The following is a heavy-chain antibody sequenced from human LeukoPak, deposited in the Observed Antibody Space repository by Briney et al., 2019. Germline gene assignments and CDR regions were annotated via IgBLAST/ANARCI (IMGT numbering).Heavy chain of an antibody. CDR3: ARDPGAYCSGGSCSTDY. CDR2: INHSGST. J-gene: IGHJ4*02. D-gene: IGHD2-15*01. CDR1: GGSFSGYY. Sequence: SETLSLTCAVYGGSFSGYYWSWIRQPPGKGPEWIGEINHSGSTNYNPSLKSRVTISVDTSKNQFSLKLSSVTAADTAVYYCARDPGAYCSGGSCSTDYWGQGTLVTVSS. V-gene: IGHV4-34*01.